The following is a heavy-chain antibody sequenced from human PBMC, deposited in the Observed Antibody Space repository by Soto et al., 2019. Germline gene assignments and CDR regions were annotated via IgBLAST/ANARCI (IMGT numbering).Heavy chain of an antibody. V-gene: IGHV4-59*01. CDR2: IYYSGST. Sequence: QVQLQESGPGLVKPSETLSLTCTVSGGSISSYYWSWIRQPPGKGLEWIGYIYYSGSTNYNPSLXXXXXXXXXXXXXXXXXXXXXXXXXXXXXXXXXXXXXXYFDYWGQGTLVTVSS. CDR3: XXXXXXYFDY. J-gene: IGHJ4*02. CDR1: GGSISSYY.